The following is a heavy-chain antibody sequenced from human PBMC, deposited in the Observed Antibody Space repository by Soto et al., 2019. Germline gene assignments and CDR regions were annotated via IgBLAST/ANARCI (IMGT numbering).Heavy chain of an antibody. Sequence: ASVKVSCTASGYTFTRYDINWVRQATGQGLEWMGWMNPNSGNTGYAQKFQGRVTMTRNTSISTAYMELSSLRSEDTAVYYCARRWLSEGGMDVWGQGTTVTVSS. J-gene: IGHJ6*02. V-gene: IGHV1-8*01. CDR2: MNPNSGNT. CDR3: ARRWLSEGGMDV. D-gene: IGHD3-22*01. CDR1: GYTFTRYD.